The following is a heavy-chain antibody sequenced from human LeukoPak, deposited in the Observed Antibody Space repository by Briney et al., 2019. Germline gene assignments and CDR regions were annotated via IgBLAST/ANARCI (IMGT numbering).Heavy chain of an antibody. V-gene: IGHV3-23*01. D-gene: IGHD4-11*01. CDR3: AKGYSNYISTIVN. J-gene: IGHJ4*02. Sequence: GGSLRLSCAGSGFTFINYAMTWVRQAPGKGLEWVSSVSGSGRNTFYPDSVEGRFTISRDNSKNTVYLQMNSLRADDTAVYYCAKGYSNYISTIVNWGQGTLVTVSS. CDR2: VSGSGRNT. CDR1: GFTFINYA.